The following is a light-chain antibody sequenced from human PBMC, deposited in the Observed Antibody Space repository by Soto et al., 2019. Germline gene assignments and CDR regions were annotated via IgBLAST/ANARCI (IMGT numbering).Light chain of an antibody. J-gene: IGKJ1*01. CDR3: QKYNIAPSWT. V-gene: IGKV1-5*03. Sequence: IHMTDAPSTLSASVLYRVTITFLSSQSISVWLAWYQQKAGKAPNLLIYKASRLESGVPSRFSGSGSGTEFTLTISSLQPDDFATYYCQKYNIAPSWTFGQGTKVDIK. CDR1: QSISVW. CDR2: KAS.